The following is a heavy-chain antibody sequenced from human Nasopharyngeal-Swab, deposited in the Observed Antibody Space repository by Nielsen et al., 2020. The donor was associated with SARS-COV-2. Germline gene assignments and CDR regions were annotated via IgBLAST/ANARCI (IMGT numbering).Heavy chain of an antibody. V-gene: IGHV3-74*01. J-gene: IGHJ4*02. CDR2: INSDGSST. CDR3: ARERGAGTRKGYFDY. CDR1: GFTFSSYW. D-gene: IGHD3-10*01. Sequence: GESLKISCAASGFTFSSYWMHWVRQAPGKGLVWVSRINSDGSSTSYADSVKGRFTISRDNAKNSLYLQMNSLRAEDTAVYYCARERGAGTRKGYFDYWGQGTLVTVSS.